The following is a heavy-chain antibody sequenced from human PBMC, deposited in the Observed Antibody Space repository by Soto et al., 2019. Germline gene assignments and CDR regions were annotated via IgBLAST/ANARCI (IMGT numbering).Heavy chain of an antibody. CDR2: IYYSGST. CDR1: VGSISSYY. J-gene: IGHJ3*02. V-gene: IGHV4-59*08. CDR3: ASPTVQWAGGYAFDI. Sequence: SETLSLTCTVSVGSISSYYWSWIRQPPGKGLQWIGYIYYSGSTNYNPSLKSRVTISVDTSKNQFSLKLSSVTAADTAVYYCASPTVQWAGGYAFDIWCQGTMVNV. D-gene: IGHD2-8*02.